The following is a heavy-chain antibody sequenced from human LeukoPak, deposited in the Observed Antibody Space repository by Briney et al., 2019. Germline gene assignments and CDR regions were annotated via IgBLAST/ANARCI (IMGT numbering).Heavy chain of an antibody. J-gene: IGHJ4*02. D-gene: IGHD3-3*01. CDR3: ANQFLEWLFCFDY. Sequence: PGGSLRPSCAASGFTFSSYAMSWVRQAPGKGLEWVSAISGSGGSTYYADSVKGRFTISRDNSKNTLYLQMNSLRAEDTAVYYCANQFLEWLFCFDYWGQGTLVTVSS. CDR2: ISGSGGST. CDR1: GFTFSSYA. V-gene: IGHV3-23*01.